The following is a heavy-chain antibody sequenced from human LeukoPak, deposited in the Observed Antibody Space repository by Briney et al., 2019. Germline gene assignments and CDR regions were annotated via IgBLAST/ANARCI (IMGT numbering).Heavy chain of an antibody. J-gene: IGHJ3*02. CDR2: IYYSGST. Sequence: PSETLSLTCTVSGGSISSYYWSWIRQPPGKGLEWIGYIYYSGSTNYNPSLKSRVTISVDTSKNRFSLKLSSVTAADTAVYYCAREGPGSGGSWFAAAFDIWGQGTMVTVSS. D-gene: IGHD2-15*01. CDR1: GGSISSYY. CDR3: AREGPGSGGSWFAAAFDI. V-gene: IGHV4-59*12.